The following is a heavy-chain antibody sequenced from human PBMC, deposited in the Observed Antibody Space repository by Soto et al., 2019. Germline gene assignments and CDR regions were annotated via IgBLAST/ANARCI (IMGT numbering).Heavy chain of an antibody. CDR3: ARTQDFWSGYNPSYYMDV. Sequence: SEALSLTCTVSGGFIASYYWSWIRQPPWKGLEWIGYIYYSESTNYNPSLKSRVTISVDTSKNQLSLKLSSVTAADTAVYYCARTQDFWSGYNPSYYMDVWGKGTTVTVSS. V-gene: IGHV4-59*01. J-gene: IGHJ6*03. CDR2: IYYSEST. CDR1: GGFIASYY. D-gene: IGHD3-3*01.